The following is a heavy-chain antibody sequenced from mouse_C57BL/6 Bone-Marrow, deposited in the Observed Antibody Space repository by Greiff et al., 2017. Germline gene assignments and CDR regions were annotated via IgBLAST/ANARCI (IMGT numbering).Heavy chain of an antibody. CDR1: GYTFTSYW. Sequence: VQLQQPRAELVKPGASVKLSCKASGYTFTSYWMHWVKQRPGQGLEWIGMIHPNSGSTNYNEKFKSKATLTVDKSSSTAYMQLSSLTSEDSAVYYCARSLYGSSYGNWGQGTLVTVSA. CDR3: ARSLYGSSYGN. J-gene: IGHJ3*01. D-gene: IGHD1-1*01. CDR2: IHPNSGST. V-gene: IGHV1-64*01.